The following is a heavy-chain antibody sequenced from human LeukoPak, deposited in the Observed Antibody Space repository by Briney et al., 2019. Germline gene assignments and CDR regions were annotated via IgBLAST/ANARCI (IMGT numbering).Heavy chain of an antibody. CDR1: GFTVSTKY. CDR2: IYSGGRT. D-gene: IGHD4-17*01. J-gene: IGHJ4*02. CDR3: ARVGVPDDDYGDYLPRFDY. Sequence: GGSLRLSCAASGFTVSTKYMSWVRQAPGKGLEWVSVIYSGGRTYYADSVKGRFTISRDNAKNSLYLQMNSLRAEDTAVYYCARVGVPDDDYGDYLPRFDYWGQGTLVTVSS. V-gene: IGHV3-53*01.